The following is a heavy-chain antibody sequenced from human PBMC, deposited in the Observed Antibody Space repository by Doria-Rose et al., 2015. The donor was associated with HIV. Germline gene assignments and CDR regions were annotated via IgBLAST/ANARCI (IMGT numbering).Heavy chain of an antibody. D-gene: IGHD3-10*01. CDR2: ISSTSAYI. CDR3: ATGVTPDY. J-gene: IGHJ4*02. V-gene: IGHV3-21*01. Sequence: VQLVQSGGGLVRPGGSLRLSCATSGFTFSSHRINWVRQAPGKGLEWVSSISSTSAYINYADSVRSRFTISRDNARNSLYLQMDSLRAEDTAIYYCATGVTPDYWGQGTLVTVSS. CDR1: GFTFSSHR.